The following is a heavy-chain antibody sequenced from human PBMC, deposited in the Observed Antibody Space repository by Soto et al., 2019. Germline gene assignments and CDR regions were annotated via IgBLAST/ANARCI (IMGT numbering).Heavy chain of an antibody. J-gene: IGHJ4*02. CDR1: GGSISSYY. V-gene: IGHV4-59*01. CDR2: IYYSGST. Sequence: SETLSLTCIVSGGSISSYYWSWIRQPPGKGLEWIGYIYYSGSTNYNPSLKSRVTISVDTSKNQFSLKLSSVTAADTAVYYCARFSGSYYFRHFDYWGQGTLVTVSS. D-gene: IGHD1-26*01. CDR3: ARFSGSYYFRHFDY.